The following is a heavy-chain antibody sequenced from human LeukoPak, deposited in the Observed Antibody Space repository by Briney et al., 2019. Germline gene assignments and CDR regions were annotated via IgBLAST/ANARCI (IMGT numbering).Heavy chain of an antibody. J-gene: IGHJ4*02. CDR1: GFTFSNYE. Sequence: GGSLRLSCAASGFTFSNYEMNWVSQAPGKGLEWVSYISGSGSTIYYADSVKGRFTISRDNAKDSLYLQMNSLRAEDTAVYYCARVRSGYSHENYFDYWGQGTLVTVSS. V-gene: IGHV3-48*03. CDR3: ARVRSGYSHENYFDY. D-gene: IGHD5-18*01. CDR2: ISGSGSTI.